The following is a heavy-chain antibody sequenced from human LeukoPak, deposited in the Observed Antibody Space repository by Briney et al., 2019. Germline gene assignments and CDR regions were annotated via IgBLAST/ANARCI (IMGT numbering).Heavy chain of an antibody. J-gene: IGHJ6*02. CDR3: AREEYYGKRENYYGMDV. Sequence: GGSLRLSCAASAFTFSTYGMHWVRQAPGQGLEWMGWINPNSGGTNYAQKFQGWVTMTRDTSISTAYMELSRLRSDDTAVYYCAREEYYGKRENYYGMDVWGQGTTVTVSS. D-gene: IGHD3-10*01. V-gene: IGHV1-2*04. CDR2: INPNSGGT. CDR1: AFTFSTYG.